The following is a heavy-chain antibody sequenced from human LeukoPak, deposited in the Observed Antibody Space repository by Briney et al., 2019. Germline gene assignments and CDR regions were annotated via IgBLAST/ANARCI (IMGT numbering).Heavy chain of an antibody. CDR2: INHSGST. CDR1: GGSFSGYY. V-gene: IGHV4-34*01. CDR3: ARGHPHYYDSSGYTTENFDY. Sequence: PSETLSLTCAVYGGSFSGYYWSWIRQPPGKGLEWIGEINHSGSTNYNPSLKSRVTISVDTSKNQFSLKLSSVTAADTAVYYCARGHPHYYDSSGYTTENFDYWGQGTLVTVSS. D-gene: IGHD3-22*01. J-gene: IGHJ4*02.